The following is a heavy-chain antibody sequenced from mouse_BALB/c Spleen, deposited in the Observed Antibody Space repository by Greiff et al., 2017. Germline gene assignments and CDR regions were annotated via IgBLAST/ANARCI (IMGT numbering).Heavy chain of an antibody. Sequence: QVQLKQSGPALVAPSQSLSITCTVSGFSLTGYGVNWVRQPPGKGLVWLGVIWGDGSTDYNSALKSRLSISKDNSKSQVFLIMNSLQTDDTARDYCAREGGDYDGFWCAYWGQGTTLTVSA. CDR1: GFSLTGYG. CDR3: AREGGDYDGFWCAY. J-gene: IGHJ2*01. V-gene: IGHV2-6-7*01. D-gene: IGHD2-13*01. CDR2: IWGDGST.